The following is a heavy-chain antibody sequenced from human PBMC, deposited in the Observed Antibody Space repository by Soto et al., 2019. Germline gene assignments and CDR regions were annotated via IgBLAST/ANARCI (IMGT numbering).Heavy chain of an antibody. CDR1: GFTFSSYA. D-gene: IGHD2-2*01. V-gene: IGHV3-23*01. Sequence: GGSLRLSCAASGFTFSSYAMSWVRQAPGKGLEWVSAISGSGGSTYYADSVKGRFTISRDNSKNTLYLQMNSLRAEDTAVYYCAKGSRYCSSTSCPKGNWGQGTLVTVSS. J-gene: IGHJ4*02. CDR2: ISGSGGST. CDR3: AKGSRYCSSTSCPKGN.